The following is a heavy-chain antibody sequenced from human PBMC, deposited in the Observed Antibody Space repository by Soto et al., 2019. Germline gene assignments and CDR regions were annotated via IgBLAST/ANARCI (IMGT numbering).Heavy chain of an antibody. J-gene: IGHJ4*02. CDR2: IYYSGST. CDR1: GGSISSYY. V-gene: IGHV4-59*01. D-gene: IGHD3-22*01. Sequence: PSETLSLTCTVSGGSISSYYWSWIRQPPGKGLEWIGYIYYSGSTNYNPSLKSRVTISVDTSKNQFSLKLSSVTAADTAVYYCARDTLTSGCDYWCQGPLVTVFS. CDR3: ARDTLTSGCDY.